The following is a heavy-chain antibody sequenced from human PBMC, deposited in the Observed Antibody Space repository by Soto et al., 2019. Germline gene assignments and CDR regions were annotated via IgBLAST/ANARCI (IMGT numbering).Heavy chain of an antibody. J-gene: IGHJ4*02. CDR1: CGSISSYY. D-gene: IGHD6-19*01. V-gene: IGHV4-59*01. CDR2: IYYSGST. Sequence: SETLSLTCTVSCGSISSYYWSWIRQPPGKGLEWIGYIYYSGSTNYNPSLKSRVTISVDTSKNQFSLKLSSVTAADTAVYYCARGFLAVAGSFVYWGQGTLVTVSS. CDR3: ARGFLAVAGSFVY.